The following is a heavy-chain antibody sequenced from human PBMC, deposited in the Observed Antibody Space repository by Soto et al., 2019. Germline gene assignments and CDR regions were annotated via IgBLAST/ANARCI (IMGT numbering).Heavy chain of an antibody. Sequence: ASVKVSCKASGYTFTSYGISWVRQAPGQGLEWMGWISAYNGNTNYAQKLQGRVTMTTDPSTSPAYMELRSLRSDDTAVYYCARDVCSSTSCYQDYWGQGTLVTVSS. V-gene: IGHV1-18*01. J-gene: IGHJ4*02. CDR1: GYTFTSYG. CDR2: ISAYNGNT. D-gene: IGHD2-2*01. CDR3: ARDVCSSTSCYQDY.